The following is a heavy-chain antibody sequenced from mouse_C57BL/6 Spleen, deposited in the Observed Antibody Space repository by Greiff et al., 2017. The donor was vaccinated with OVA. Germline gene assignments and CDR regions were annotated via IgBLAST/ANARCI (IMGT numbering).Heavy chain of an antibody. CDR3: ARGGHYFDY. V-gene: IGHV5-4*03. Sequence: EVMLVESGGGLVKPGGSLKLSCAASGFTFSSYAMSWVRQTPEKRLEWVATISDGGSYTYYPDNVKGRFTISRDNAKNNLYLQMSHLKSEDTAMYYCARGGHYFDYWGQGTTLTVSS. CDR1: GFTFSSYA. CDR2: ISDGGSYT. J-gene: IGHJ2*01.